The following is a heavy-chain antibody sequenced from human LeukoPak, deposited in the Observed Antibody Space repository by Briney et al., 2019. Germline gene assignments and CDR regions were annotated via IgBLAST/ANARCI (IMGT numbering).Heavy chain of an antibody. CDR2: INHSGST. J-gene: IGHJ4*02. D-gene: IGHD3-10*01. CDR3: AGNKPLWFGDQPYDY. Sequence: SETLSLTCAVYGGSFSGYYWSWIRQPPGKGLEWIGEINHSGSTNYNPSLKSRVTISVDTSKNQFSLKLSSVTAADTAVYYCAGNKPLWFGDQPYDYWGQGTLVTVSS. V-gene: IGHV4-34*01. CDR1: GGSFSGYY.